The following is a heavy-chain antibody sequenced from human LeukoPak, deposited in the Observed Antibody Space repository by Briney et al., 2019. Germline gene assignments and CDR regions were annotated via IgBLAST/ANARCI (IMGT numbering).Heavy chain of an antibody. J-gene: IGHJ4*02. CDR3: ARDRDGYNPFDY. CDR2: ISSSSSTI. V-gene: IGHV3-48*04. D-gene: IGHD5-24*01. Sequence: GGSLRLSCAASGFTFSSYSMNWFRQAPGKGLEWVSYISSSSSTIYYADSVEGRFTISRDNAKNSLYLQMNSLRAEDTAVHYCARDRDGYNPFDYWGQGTLVTVSS. CDR1: GFTFSSYS.